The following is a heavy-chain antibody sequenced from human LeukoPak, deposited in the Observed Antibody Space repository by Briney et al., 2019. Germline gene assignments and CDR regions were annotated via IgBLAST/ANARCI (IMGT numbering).Heavy chain of an antibody. CDR3: AKDLSCTNNICHGDFDY. D-gene: IGHD2-8*01. J-gene: IGHJ4*02. Sequence: PGGALRHTCAASGFTFINYAMSWVRQPPARGLEWGSGISCSGGDTSYSESVKGRFTISRDNSKHTLYPQMNSLRAEDTAVYYCAKDLSCTNNICHGDFDYWGQGTLVTVSS. CDR2: ISCSGGDT. V-gene: IGHV3-23*01. CDR1: GFTFINYA.